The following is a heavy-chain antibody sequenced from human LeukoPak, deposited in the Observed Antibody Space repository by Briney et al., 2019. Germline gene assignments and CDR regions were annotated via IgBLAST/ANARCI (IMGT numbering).Heavy chain of an antibody. CDR2: NRYDGSNK. D-gene: IGHD1-26*01. J-gene: IGHJ6*03. CDR3: AKDAGATTPYYYYMDV. V-gene: IGHV3-30*02. Sequence: GGSLRLSCAASRFTFSSYGMHWVRQAPGKGLEWVAFNRYDGSNKYYADSVKGRFTISRDNSRNTLSVQMNSLRAEDTAVYYCAKDAGATTPYYYYMDVWGKGTTVTISS. CDR1: RFTFSSYG.